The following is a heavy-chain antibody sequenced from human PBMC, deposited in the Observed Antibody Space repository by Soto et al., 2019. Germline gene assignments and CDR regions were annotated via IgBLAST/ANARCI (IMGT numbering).Heavy chain of an antibody. D-gene: IGHD3-22*01. J-gene: IGHJ6*02. V-gene: IGHV1-2*02. CDR3: ARVGHYYDSSGYYYYYGMDV. CDR2: INPNSGGT. CDR1: GYTFTGYY. Sequence: GSVKVSCKASGYTFTGYYMHWVRQAPGQGLEWMGWINPNSGGTNYAQKFQGRVTMTRDTSISTAYMELSRLRSDDTAVYYCARVGHYYDSSGYYYYYGMDVWGQGTTVTVSS.